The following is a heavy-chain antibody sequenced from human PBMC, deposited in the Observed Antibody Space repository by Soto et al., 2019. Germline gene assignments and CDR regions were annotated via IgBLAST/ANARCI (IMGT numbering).Heavy chain of an antibody. Sequence: ASVKVPCKASGYTFTGYYMHWVRQAPGQGLEWMGWINRNSGGTNYAQKFQGWVTMTRDTSISTAYMELSRLRSDDTAVYYCARVYSSSSAFFFDYWGQGTLVTVSS. V-gene: IGHV1-2*04. CDR2: INRNSGGT. CDR3: ARVYSSSSAFFFDY. J-gene: IGHJ4*02. D-gene: IGHD6-6*01. CDR1: GYTFTGYY.